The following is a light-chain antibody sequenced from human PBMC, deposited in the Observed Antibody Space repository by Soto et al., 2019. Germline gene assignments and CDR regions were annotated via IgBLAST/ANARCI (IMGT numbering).Light chain of an antibody. CDR2: GAS. V-gene: IGKV3-15*01. CDR3: QQYSNWPLT. CDR1: QSVRSN. J-gene: IGKJ1*01. Sequence: EIVMTQSPATLSVSPGESATLSCRASQSVRSNLAWYQQKPGQAPRLLIYGASNRATGVPARFSGSGSGTEFTLTISSLQSEDFAVYYCQQYSNWPLTLGQGTKVDIK.